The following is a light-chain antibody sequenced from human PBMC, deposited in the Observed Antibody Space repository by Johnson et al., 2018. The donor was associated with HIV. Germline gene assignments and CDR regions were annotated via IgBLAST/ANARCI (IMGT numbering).Light chain of an antibody. Sequence: QSVLTQSPSVSAAPGQKVTISCSGSSSNIGNNYVSWYQQLPGTAPKLLIYENNKRPSRIPDRFSGSKSGTSATLGITGLQTGDEADYYCGTWDSHLSAGARVFGTGTKVTVL. J-gene: IGLJ1*01. CDR1: SSNIGNNY. V-gene: IGLV1-51*02. CDR3: GTWDSHLSAGARV. CDR2: ENN.